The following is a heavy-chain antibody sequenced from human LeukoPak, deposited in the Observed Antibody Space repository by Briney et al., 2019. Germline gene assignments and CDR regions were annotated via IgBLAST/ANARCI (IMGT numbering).Heavy chain of an antibody. J-gene: IGHJ4*02. CDR1: GFTFSSYA. V-gene: IGHV3-23*01. D-gene: IGHD3-10*01. Sequence: GGSLRLSCAASGFTFSSYAMSWVRQAPGKGLEWVSAISGSGGSTYYADSVKGRFTISRDNSKNTLFLQMNTLRAEDTAIYYCAKSRGSGSNMARGVNFDYWGQGTLVTVSS. CDR2: ISGSGGST. CDR3: AKSRGSGSNMARGVNFDY.